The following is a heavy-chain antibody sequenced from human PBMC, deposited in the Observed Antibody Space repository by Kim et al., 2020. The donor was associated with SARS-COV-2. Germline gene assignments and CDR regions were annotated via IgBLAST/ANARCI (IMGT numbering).Heavy chain of an antibody. Sequence: SETLSLTCTVSGGSITGHYWSWIRRPPGRGLEWIGYMFYTGNTNYNPSLKSRVTISLHTSNNQFSLRLDSVTAADTAVYYCGRLAGGNSSSWYTVDSWGHGTQVTVSS. V-gene: IGHV4-59*08. CDR2: MFYTGNT. J-gene: IGHJ5*01. CDR3: GRLAGGNSSSWYTVDS. CDR1: GGSITGHY. D-gene: IGHD6-13*01.